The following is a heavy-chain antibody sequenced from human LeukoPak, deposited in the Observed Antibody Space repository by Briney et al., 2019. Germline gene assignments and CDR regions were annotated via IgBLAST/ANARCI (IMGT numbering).Heavy chain of an antibody. CDR2: IYSGGST. V-gene: IGHV3-66*02. Sequence: GGSLRLSCAASGFTVSSNYMSWVRQAPGKGLEWVSVIYSGGSTYYADSVKGRFTISRDNSKNTLYLQMNSLRAEDTAVYYCARDMRRGYYGCWGQGTLVTVSS. CDR1: GFTVSSNY. CDR3: ARDMRRGYYGC. D-gene: IGHD3-3*01. J-gene: IGHJ4*02.